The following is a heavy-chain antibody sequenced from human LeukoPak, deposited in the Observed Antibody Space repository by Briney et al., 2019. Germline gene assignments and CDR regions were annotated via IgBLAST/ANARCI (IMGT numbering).Heavy chain of an antibody. CDR3: AHSLYDSSGYYYFDY. V-gene: IGHV2-5*01. Sequence: SGPTLVKPTQTLTLTCTFSGFSLSTSGVAVGWIRQPPGKALEWLALNYWNDDKRYSPSLKSRPTITKDTSKYRVVLTMTNMDPVDTATYYCAHSLYDSSGYYYFDYWGQGTLVTVSS. D-gene: IGHD3-22*01. CDR2: NYWNDDK. CDR1: GFSLSTSGVA. J-gene: IGHJ4*02.